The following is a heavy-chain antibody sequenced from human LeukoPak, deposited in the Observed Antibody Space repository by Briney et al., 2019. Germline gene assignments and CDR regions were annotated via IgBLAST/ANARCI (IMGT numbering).Heavy chain of an antibody. CDR3: ARGDRVVRANNGPFDY. Sequence: GASVKVSCKASGYTFTSYGISWVRQAPGQGLEWMGWISAYNGNTDYAQKLQGRVTMTTDTSTSTAYMELRSLRSDDTAVYYCARGDRVVRANNGPFDYWGQGTLVTVSS. CDR1: GYTFTSYG. J-gene: IGHJ4*02. V-gene: IGHV1-18*01. D-gene: IGHD5-12*01. CDR2: ISAYNGNT.